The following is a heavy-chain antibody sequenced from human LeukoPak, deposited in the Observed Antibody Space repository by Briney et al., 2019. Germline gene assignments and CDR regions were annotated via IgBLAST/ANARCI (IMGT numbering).Heavy chain of an antibody. V-gene: IGHV1-24*01. CDR1: GYSLSELS. CDR2: FEDGET. J-gene: IGHJ4*02. CDR3: ATGWQRYRLNY. Sequence: SGKVSCKVAGYSLSELSMHWVRQAPGKGLEWMGRFEDGETVYSQTFQGRVTMTEDTSTDTAYMELISLRSDDTAVYYCATGWQRYRLNYWGQGTLVTVSS. D-gene: IGHD5-12*01.